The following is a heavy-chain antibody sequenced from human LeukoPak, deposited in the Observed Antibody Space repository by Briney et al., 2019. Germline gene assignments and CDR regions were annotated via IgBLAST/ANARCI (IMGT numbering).Heavy chain of an antibody. CDR2: ISGSGGST. J-gene: IGHJ5*02. CDR3: AKAAHPMFRGVTYNWFDP. Sequence: PGGSLRLSCAASGFTFSSYAMSWVRQAPGEGLEWVSAISGSGGSTYYADSVKGRFTISRDNSKNTLYLQMNSLRAEDTAVYYCAKAAHPMFRGVTYNWFDPWGQGTLVTVSS. V-gene: IGHV3-23*01. CDR1: GFTFSSYA. D-gene: IGHD3-10*01.